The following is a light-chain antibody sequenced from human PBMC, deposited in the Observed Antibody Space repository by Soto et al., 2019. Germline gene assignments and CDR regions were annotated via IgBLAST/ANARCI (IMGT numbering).Light chain of an antibody. CDR1: QSVSSN. J-gene: IGKJ3*01. V-gene: IGKV3-15*01. CDR2: GAS. Sequence: EIVMTQSPATLSVSPGERATLSCRASQSVSSNLAWYQQKPGQAPRLLIYGASTRATGIPAKFSGSRSGTEFTLTISSLQSEDFAVYYCQQYNNWPITFGHGTKVDIK. CDR3: QQYNNWPIT.